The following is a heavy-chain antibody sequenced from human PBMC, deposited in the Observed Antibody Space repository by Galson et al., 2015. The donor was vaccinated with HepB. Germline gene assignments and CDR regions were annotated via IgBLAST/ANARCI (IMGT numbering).Heavy chain of an antibody. CDR2: ISSSSSYT. CDR1: GFTFSDYY. CDR3: ARREAAADFDY. D-gene: IGHD6-13*01. V-gene: IGHV3-11*06. Sequence: SLRLSCAASGFTFSDYYMSWIRQAPGKGLEWVSYISSSSSYTNYADSVKGRFTISRDNAKNSLYLQMNSLRAEDTAVYYCARREAAADFDYWGQGTLVTVSS. J-gene: IGHJ4*02.